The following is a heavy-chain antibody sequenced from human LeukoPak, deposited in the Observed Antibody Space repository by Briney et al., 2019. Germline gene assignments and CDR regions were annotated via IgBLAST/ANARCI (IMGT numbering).Heavy chain of an antibody. D-gene: IGHD6-13*01. V-gene: IGHV3-21*01. CDR2: ISSSRSYI. Sequence: SCKASGYTFTSYYMHWVRQAPGKGLEWVSFISSSRSYIYYADSVKGRFTISRDNAKNSLYLQMNSLRAEDTAVYYCARFIAAPYYFDYWGRGTLVTVSS. J-gene: IGHJ4*02. CDR1: GYTFTSYY. CDR3: ARFIAAPYYFDY.